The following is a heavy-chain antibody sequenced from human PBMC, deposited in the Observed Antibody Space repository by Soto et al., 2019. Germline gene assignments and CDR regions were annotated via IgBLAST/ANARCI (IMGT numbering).Heavy chain of an antibody. CDR3: AKGSFSAHQFFDH. CDR2: ISSYGNDK. Sequence: QVQLVESEGCVVQPGRSLSISCAASGFTFSNYGMRWVRQAPGKGLEWVTTISSYGNDKYYAGSVKGRFTISRDNSENTLDLQMNGLRAEDTAVYYCAKGSFSAHQFFDHWGQGTLVTVSS. V-gene: IGHV3-30*18. J-gene: IGHJ4*02. D-gene: IGHD3-10*01. CDR1: GFTFSNYG.